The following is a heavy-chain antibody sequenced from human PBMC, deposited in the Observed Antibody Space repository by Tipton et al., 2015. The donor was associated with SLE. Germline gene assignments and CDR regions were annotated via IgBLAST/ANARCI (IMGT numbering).Heavy chain of an antibody. D-gene: IGHD3-3*01. CDR1: GGSFSGYY. J-gene: IGHJ4*02. CDR3: ARRYNRPITIFGVANFDY. V-gene: IGHV4-34*01. CDR2: INHSGST. Sequence: TLSLTCAVYGGSFSGYYWSWIRQPPGKGLEWIGEINHSGSTYYNPSLKSRVTISIDTSKNQFSLKLSSVTAADTAVYYCARRYNRPITIFGVANFDYWGQGTLVTVSS.